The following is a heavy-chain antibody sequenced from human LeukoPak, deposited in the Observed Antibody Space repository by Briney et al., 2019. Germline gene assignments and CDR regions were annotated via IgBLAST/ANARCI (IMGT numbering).Heavy chain of an antibody. J-gene: IGHJ3*02. CDR2: IYYSGST. D-gene: IGHD1-26*01. CDR1: GGSISSSSYY. Sequence: SETLSLTCTVSGGSISSSSYYWGWIRQPPGKGLEWIGSIYYSGSTYYNPSLKSRVTISVDTSKNQFSLKLSSVTAADTAVYYCASGGSYTYAFDIWGQGTMVTVSS. V-gene: IGHV4-39*07. CDR3: ASGGSYTYAFDI.